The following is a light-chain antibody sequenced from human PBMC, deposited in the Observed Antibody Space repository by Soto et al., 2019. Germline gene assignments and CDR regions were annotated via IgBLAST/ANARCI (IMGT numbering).Light chain of an antibody. CDR3: QHYNSWPYT. Sequence: EIVMTQSPATLSLSPGERATLSCRASQTIDNTLAWYQRKPGQAPRLLIYDASTRATGVPARFSGSGSGTDFTLTISSLQSEDFAVYYCQHYNSWPYTFGQGTKVDIK. V-gene: IGKV3-15*01. CDR2: DAS. J-gene: IGKJ2*01. CDR1: QTIDNT.